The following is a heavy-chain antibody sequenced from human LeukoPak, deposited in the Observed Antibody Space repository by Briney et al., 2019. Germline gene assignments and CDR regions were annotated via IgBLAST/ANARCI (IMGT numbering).Heavy chain of an antibody. Sequence: ASVIVSCKASGYTFRQYSISWVRQAPGKGLEWMGWVSPSHTTRVYAQQFQGRVTMTADTNTNTVSMELRSLRSDDTAVYYCARLYGDYDGTVFDYWGQGTLVTVSS. V-gene: IGHV1-18*01. J-gene: IGHJ4*02. CDR2: VSPSHTTR. CDR3: ARLYGDYDGTVFDY. D-gene: IGHD4-17*01. CDR1: GYTFRQYS.